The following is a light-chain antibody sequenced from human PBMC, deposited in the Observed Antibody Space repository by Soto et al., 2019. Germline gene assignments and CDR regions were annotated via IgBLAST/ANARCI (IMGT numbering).Light chain of an antibody. Sequence: DIEMTQSPSTLSVSVGERVTLTCRASQSFSSLLAWYPQKPGKAPKLLLYDASSLERGVPSRFSGSGSGTELPLPIRSLQPDDFATYHCQPSNSYSWPFGPGNKVDI. CDR1: QSFSSL. CDR3: QPSNSYSWP. J-gene: IGKJ1*01. CDR2: DAS. V-gene: IGKV1-5*01.